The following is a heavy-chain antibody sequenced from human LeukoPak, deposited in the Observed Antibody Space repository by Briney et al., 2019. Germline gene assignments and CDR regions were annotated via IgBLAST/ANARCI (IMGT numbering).Heavy chain of an antibody. V-gene: IGHV3-7*04. Sequence: GGSLRLSCAASGFIFSTYWMSWVRQAPGKGLEWVANIKKDGSAKYYVDSVKGRFTISRDNAKKSLYLQMNSLRAEDTAVYYCARDNNYGWDYWGQGTLVTVSS. CDR3: ARDNNYGWDY. D-gene: IGHD5-18*01. J-gene: IGHJ4*02. CDR1: GFIFSTYW. CDR2: IKKDGSAK.